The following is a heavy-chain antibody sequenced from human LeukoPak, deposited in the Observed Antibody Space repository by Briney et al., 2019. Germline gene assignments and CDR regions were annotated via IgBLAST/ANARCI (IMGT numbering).Heavy chain of an antibody. Sequence: SETLSLTCTVSGGSISSYYWSWIRQPAGKGLEWIGRIYTSGSTNYNPSLKSRVTMSVDTSKNQFSLKLSSVTAADTAVYYCAREHSSGYFDAFDIWGQGTMVTVSP. J-gene: IGHJ3*02. CDR1: GGSISSYY. CDR2: IYTSGST. CDR3: AREHSSGYFDAFDI. D-gene: IGHD3-22*01. V-gene: IGHV4-4*07.